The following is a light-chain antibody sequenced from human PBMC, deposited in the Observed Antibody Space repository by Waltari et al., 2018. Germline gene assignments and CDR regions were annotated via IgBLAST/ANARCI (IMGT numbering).Light chain of an antibody. CDR2: HNN. Sequence: QSVLAQPPSVSGAPGQRVTISCTGGRSNIGAGYDVHWYQPLPGTAPKLLIYHNNKRPSGVPDRFSGSKSGTSASLAITGLQVEDEADYYCQSSDSSLSGVLFGGGTKVTVL. CDR3: QSSDSSLSGVL. J-gene: IGLJ2*01. V-gene: IGLV1-40*01. CDR1: RSNIGAGYD.